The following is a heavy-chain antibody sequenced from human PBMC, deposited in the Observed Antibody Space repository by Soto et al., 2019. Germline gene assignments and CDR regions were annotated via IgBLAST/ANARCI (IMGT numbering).Heavy chain of an antibody. CDR2: IYHSGST. V-gene: IGHV4-4*02. CDR1: GGSISSSNW. D-gene: IGHD6-19*01. CDR3: ARGGSSGWGHYYYYYGMDV. J-gene: IGHJ6*02. Sequence: SETLSLTCAVSGGSISSSNWWSWVRQPPGKGLEWIGEIYHSGSTNYNPSLKSRVTISVDKSKNQFSLKLSSVTAADTAVYYCARGGSSGWGHYYYYYGMDVWGQGTTVTVSS.